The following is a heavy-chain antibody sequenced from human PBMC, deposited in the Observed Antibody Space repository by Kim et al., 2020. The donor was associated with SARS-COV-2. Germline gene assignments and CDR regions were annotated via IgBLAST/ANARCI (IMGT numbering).Heavy chain of an antibody. V-gene: IGHV1-3*04. J-gene: IGHJ4*02. D-gene: IGHD3-10*01. CDR1: GYTFTAYP. CDR2: INTVDGDT. CDR3: ARKKFLAAGSYSDFDS. Sequence: ASVKVSCKTSGYTFTAYPLYWVRQAPGQGLEWMGWINTVDGDTKSSQNFQGRVTITRDTSASTAYMELTSLRSEDTAVYYCARKKFLAAGSYSDFDSWGQ.